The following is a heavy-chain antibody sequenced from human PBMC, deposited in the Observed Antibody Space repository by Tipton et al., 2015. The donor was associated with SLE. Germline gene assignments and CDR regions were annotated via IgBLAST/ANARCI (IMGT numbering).Heavy chain of an antibody. CDR3: ARFHLKSWYELDS. Sequence: TLSLTCAVYGGSFSGYHWTWIRQPPGQGLEWIGEIADTGSPNYNPSLKSRVTISLDTSKSQFSLILNSLTAADTAVYYCARFHLKSWYELDSWGQGTPVTVSS. J-gene: IGHJ5*01. V-gene: IGHV4-34*01. CDR2: IADTGSP. CDR1: GGSFSGYH. D-gene: IGHD6-13*01.